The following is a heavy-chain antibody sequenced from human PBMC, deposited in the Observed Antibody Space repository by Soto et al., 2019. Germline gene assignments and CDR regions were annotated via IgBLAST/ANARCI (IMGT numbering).Heavy chain of an antibody. CDR1: GYTLTELS. Sequence: ASVKVSCKVSGYTLTELSMHWVRQAPGKGLEWMGGFDPEDGETIYAQKFQGRVTMTEDTSTDTAYMELSSLRSEDTAVYYCASLVVAATGEDYWGQGTLVTVSS. CDR2: FDPEDGET. J-gene: IGHJ4*02. CDR3: ASLVVAATGEDY. D-gene: IGHD2-15*01. V-gene: IGHV1-24*01.